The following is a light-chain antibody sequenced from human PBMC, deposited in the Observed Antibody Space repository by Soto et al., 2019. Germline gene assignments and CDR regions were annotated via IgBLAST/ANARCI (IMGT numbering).Light chain of an antibody. J-gene: IGKJ5*01. CDR2: GAS. Sequence: IVLTQSPGTLSLSTGERATLSCRASQSVRSSYLARYQQKPGQAPRLLIYGASSRANGIPDRFSGSGSGTDFTLTISGLEPEDFAVYYCQQYDSSPTITFGQGTRLEIK. CDR1: QSVRSSY. V-gene: IGKV3-20*01. CDR3: QQYDSSPTIT.